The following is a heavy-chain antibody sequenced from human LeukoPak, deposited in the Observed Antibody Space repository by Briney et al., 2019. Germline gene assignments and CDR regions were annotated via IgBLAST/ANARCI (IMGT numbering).Heavy chain of an antibody. D-gene: IGHD2-2*01. V-gene: IGHV1-69*13. Sequence: ASVKVSCKASGGTFSSYAISWVRQAPGQGLEWMGGIIPIFGTANYAQKFQGRVTITADESTSTAYMELSSLRSEDTAVYYCARSSIVVVPAASHFNWFDPWGQGTLVTVSS. CDR2: IIPIFGTA. CDR1: GGTFSSYA. J-gene: IGHJ5*02. CDR3: ARSSIVVVPAASHFNWFDP.